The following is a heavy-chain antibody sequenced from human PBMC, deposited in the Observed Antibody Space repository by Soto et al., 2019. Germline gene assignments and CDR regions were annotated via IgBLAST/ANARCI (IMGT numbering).Heavy chain of an antibody. CDR1: GFTFSDDG. CDR2: ISGSGGST. V-gene: IGHV3-23*01. Sequence: EVQLLESGGDSVQPGGSLRLSCVASGFTFSDDGMSWVRQAPGRGLKWVSAISGSGGSTIYADSVKGRFTISRDSSKNTLYLQMNTLRAEDTAIYYCAKRNGDYLNGMDVWGQGTTVTVSS. CDR3: AKRNGDYLNGMDV. D-gene: IGHD4-17*01. J-gene: IGHJ6*02.